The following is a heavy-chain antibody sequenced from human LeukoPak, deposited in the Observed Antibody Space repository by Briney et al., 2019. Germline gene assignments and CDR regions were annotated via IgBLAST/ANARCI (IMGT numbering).Heavy chain of an antibody. CDR2: IYYSGST. D-gene: IGHD3-22*01. Sequence: SETLSLTCTVSGGSISSYYWSWIRQPPGKGLEWMGYIYYSGSTNYNPSRNSRVSISVDTSKNQFPLKLKPVTAADTGVYDCAGSKYYSDSSGYYLGAFDIWGQGTMVTVSS. CDR3: AGSKYYSDSSGYYLGAFDI. V-gene: IGHV4-59*01. J-gene: IGHJ3*02. CDR1: GGSISSYY.